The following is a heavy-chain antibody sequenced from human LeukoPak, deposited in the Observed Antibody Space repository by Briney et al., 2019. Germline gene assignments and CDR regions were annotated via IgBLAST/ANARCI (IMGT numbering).Heavy chain of an antibody. V-gene: IGHV3-11*01. J-gene: IGHJ4*02. D-gene: IGHD3-22*01. CDR3: ARALYQGDSSGYYPFDY. CDR2: ISSSGSTI. CDR1: GFTFSDYY. Sequence: GGSLRLSCAASGFTFSDYYMSWIRQAPGKGLEWVSYISSSGSTIYYADSVKGRFTISRDNAENSLYLQMNSLRAEDTAVYYCARALYQGDSSGYYPFDYWGQGTLVTVSS.